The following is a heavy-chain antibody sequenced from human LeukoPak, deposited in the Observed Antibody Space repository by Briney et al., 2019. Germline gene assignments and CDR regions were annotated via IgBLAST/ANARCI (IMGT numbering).Heavy chain of an antibody. CDR1: GGSISGYY. D-gene: IGHD1-20*01. J-gene: IGHJ4*02. V-gene: IGHV4-59*01. Sequence: PSETLSLTCTVSGGSISGYYWSWVQQPPGKGLEYIGYIHYSGSTTYNPSLKSRVTISVDTSKNQFSLKMNSVTAADTAVYYCARGITGTTGGRFDYWGQGTLVTVSS. CDR2: IHYSGST. CDR3: ARGITGTTGGRFDY.